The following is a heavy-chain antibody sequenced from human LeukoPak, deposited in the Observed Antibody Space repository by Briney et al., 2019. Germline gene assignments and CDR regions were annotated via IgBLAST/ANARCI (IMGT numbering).Heavy chain of an antibody. D-gene: IGHD3-10*01. CDR3: ARDQAGSGHYADY. CDR2: ISGSGGST. V-gene: IGHV3-23*01. CDR1: GFTFRRYG. Sequence: PGGTLRLSCAASGFTFRRYGMSWVRQAPGKGLEWVSVISGSGGSTYYADSVKGRFTISRDYSKNTLYLHMNSLRAEDTAVYYCARDQAGSGHYADYWGQGTLVTVSS. J-gene: IGHJ4*02.